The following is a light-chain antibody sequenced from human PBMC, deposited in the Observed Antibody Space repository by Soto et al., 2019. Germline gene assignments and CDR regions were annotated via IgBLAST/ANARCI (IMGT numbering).Light chain of an antibody. CDR2: AAS. CDR3: QQYYSYPLA. Sequence: AIRMTQSPSSFSASKGDRVTITCRASQGISSYLAWYQQKPGKAPKLLIYAASTLQSGVPSRFSGSGSGTDFTLTISCLQSEDFATYYCQQYYSYPLAFCQGTKVDI. CDR1: QGISSY. V-gene: IGKV1-8*01. J-gene: IGKJ1*01.